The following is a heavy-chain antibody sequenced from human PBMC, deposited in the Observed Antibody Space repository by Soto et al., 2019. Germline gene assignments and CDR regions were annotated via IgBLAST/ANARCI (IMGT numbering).Heavy chain of an antibody. Sequence: PSETLSLTCTVSGGSISSGDYYWSWIRQPPGKGLEWIGYIYYSGSTYYNPSLKSRVTISVDTSKNQFSLKLSSVTAADTAVYYCARVFYGDYVQWFDPWGQGTLVTVSS. CDR1: GGSISSGDYY. D-gene: IGHD4-17*01. J-gene: IGHJ5*02. CDR2: IYYSGST. CDR3: ARVFYGDYVQWFDP. V-gene: IGHV4-30-4*01.